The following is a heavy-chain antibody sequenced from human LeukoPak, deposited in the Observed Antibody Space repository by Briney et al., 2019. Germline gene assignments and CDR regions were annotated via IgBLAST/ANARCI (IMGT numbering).Heavy chain of an antibody. CDR2: INPSGGNT. V-gene: IGHV1-46*01. J-gene: IGHJ4*02. D-gene: IGHD5-24*01. CDR3: ASASRDGYSYFDY. CDR1: GYTFTSYF. Sequence: ASVKVSCKASGYTFTSYFVHWVGQAPGQGLEWMGIINPSGGNTSYAQKFQGRVTMTRDTSTSTVYMELSSLRSEDRAVYYCASASRDGYSYFDYWGQGTLITVSS.